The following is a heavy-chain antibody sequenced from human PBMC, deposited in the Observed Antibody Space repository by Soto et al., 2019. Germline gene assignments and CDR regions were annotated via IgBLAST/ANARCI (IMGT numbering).Heavy chain of an antibody. CDR3: ARVGGPNDDFWSGYYDNWFDP. D-gene: IGHD3-3*01. CDR2: IYYSGST. J-gene: IGHJ5*02. CDR1: GGSISSYY. Sequence: PSETLSLTCTVSGGSISSYYWSWIRQPPGKGLEWIGYIYYSGSTNYNPSLKSRVTISVDTSKNQFSLKLSSVTAADTAVYYCARVGGPNDDFWSGYYDNWFDPWGQGTLVTVS. V-gene: IGHV4-59*01.